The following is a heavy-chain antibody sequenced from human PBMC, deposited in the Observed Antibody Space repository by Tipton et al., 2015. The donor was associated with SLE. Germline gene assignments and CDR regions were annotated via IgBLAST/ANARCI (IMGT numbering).Heavy chain of an antibody. V-gene: IGHV4-59*08. J-gene: IGHJ4*02. D-gene: IGHD4-17*01. CDR1: GGSTSSYY. Sequence: TLSLTCTVSGGSTSSYYWSWIRQPPGKGLEWIGYIYYSGSTNYNPSLKSRVTISVDTSKNQFSLKLSSVTAADTAVYYCARWAVTTFDYWGQGTLVTVSS. CDR2: IYYSGST. CDR3: ARWAVTTFDY.